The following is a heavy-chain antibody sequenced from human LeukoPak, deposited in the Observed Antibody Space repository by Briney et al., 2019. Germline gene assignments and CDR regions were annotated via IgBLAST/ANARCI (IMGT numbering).Heavy chain of an antibody. D-gene: IGHD5-18*01. CDR3: ARGTTDGYSYGRFDY. J-gene: IGHJ4*02. Sequence: PSETLSLTCTVSGGSISSGGFSWSWIRQHPGKGLEWLVYIYYSGTTYYNPSLKSRVTFSVDTSKNQFSLKLNPVAAADTALYYCARGTTDGYSYGRFDYWGQGTLVTVSS. CDR2: IYYSGTT. CDR1: GGSISSGGFS. V-gene: IGHV4-31*03.